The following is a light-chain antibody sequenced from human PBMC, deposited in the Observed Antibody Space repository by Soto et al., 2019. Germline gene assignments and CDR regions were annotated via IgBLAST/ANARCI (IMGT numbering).Light chain of an antibody. CDR3: NSYTSSSTLYV. V-gene: IGLV2-14*01. J-gene: IGLJ1*01. Sequence: QSALTQPASVSGSPGQSITISCTGPSSDIGTYNYVSWYQQHPGKAPKLMLYEVSNRPSGVSNRFFGSKSGNTASLTISGLQAEDEADYFCNSYTSSSTLYVFGTGTKLTVL. CDR1: SSDIGTYNY. CDR2: EVS.